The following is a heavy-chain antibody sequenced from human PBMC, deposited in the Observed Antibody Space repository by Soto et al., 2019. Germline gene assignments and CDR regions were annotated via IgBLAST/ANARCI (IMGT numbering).Heavy chain of an antibody. CDR3: ARLALRFHGAFDI. CDR1: GGSFSGYY. V-gene: IGHV4-34*01. Sequence: QVQLQQWGAGLLKPSETLSLTCAVYGGSFSGYYWSWIRQPPGKGLEWIGEINHSGSTNYNPSLKSRVTISVDTSKNQFSLKLSSVTAAVTAVYYCARLALRFHGAFDIWGQGTMVTVSS. J-gene: IGHJ3*02. CDR2: INHSGST. D-gene: IGHD3-3*01.